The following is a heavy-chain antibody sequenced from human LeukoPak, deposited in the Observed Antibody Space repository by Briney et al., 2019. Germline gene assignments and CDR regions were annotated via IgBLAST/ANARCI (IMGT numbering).Heavy chain of an antibody. V-gene: IGHV1-46*01. D-gene: IGHD1-26*01. CDR3: ARGGIRVGATKINYYYGMDV. CDR2: INPSGGST. Sequence: ASVKVSCKASVYTFTIYYMHWVRHAPGQGLEWMGIINPSGGSTSYAQKFQSRVTMTSDTSTSTVYMELSSLRSEDTAVYYCARGGIRVGATKINYYYGMDVWGQGTTVTVSS. J-gene: IGHJ6*02. CDR1: VYTFTIYY.